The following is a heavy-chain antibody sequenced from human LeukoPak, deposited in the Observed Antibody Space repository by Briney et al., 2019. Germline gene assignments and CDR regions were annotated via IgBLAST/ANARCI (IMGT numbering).Heavy chain of an antibody. Sequence: GGSLRLSCAASGFTFSSYGMHWVRQAPGKGLEWVAVIWYDGSNKYYADSVKGRFTISRDNAKNSLYLQMNSLRAEDTALYYCAKEYCSSTSCYNSFDYWGQGTLVTVSS. CDR1: GFTFSSYG. CDR2: IWYDGSNK. D-gene: IGHD2-2*02. V-gene: IGHV3-33*03. J-gene: IGHJ4*02. CDR3: AKEYCSSTSCYNSFDY.